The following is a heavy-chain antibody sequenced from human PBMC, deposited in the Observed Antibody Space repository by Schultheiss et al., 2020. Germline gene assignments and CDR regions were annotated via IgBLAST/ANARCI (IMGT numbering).Heavy chain of an antibody. CDR2: INHSGST. D-gene: IGHD5-12*01. CDR1: GGSFSGYY. Sequence: SGTLSLTCAVYGGSFSGYYWSWIRQPPGKGLEWIGEINHSGSTNYNPSLKSRVTISVDTSKNQFSLKLSSVTAADTAVYYCARLEKYGGYEGYFDYWGQGSL. V-gene: IGHV4-34*01. J-gene: IGHJ4*02. CDR3: ARLEKYGGYEGYFDY.